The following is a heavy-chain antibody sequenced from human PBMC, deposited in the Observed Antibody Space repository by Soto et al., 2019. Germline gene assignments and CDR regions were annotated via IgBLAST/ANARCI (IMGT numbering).Heavy chain of an antibody. CDR1: GGTFSSYA. Sequence: QVQLVQSGAEVKKPGSSVKVSCKASGGTFSSYAISWVRQAPGQGLEWMGGIIPIFGTANYAQKFQGRVTITADESTSTAYMELSSLRSEDTAVYYCARADPYYYDSSGYYHGPFDYWGQGTLVTVSS. V-gene: IGHV1-69*01. J-gene: IGHJ4*02. D-gene: IGHD3-22*01. CDR2: IIPIFGTA. CDR3: ARADPYYYDSSGYYHGPFDY.